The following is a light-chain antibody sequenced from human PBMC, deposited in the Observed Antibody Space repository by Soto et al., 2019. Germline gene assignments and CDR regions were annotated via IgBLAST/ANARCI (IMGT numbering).Light chain of an antibody. CDR1: SSDIGAYKY. V-gene: IGLV2-14*01. J-gene: IGLJ2*01. Sequence: QSALTQPAPVSGSPGQSVTISCTGTSSDIGAYKYVSWYQHHPGKSPRLMIYEVSNRPSGVSNRFSASKSGNTASLTISGLQAEDEADYYCCSYRSTSTLVFGGGTKVTVL. CDR3: CSYRSTSTLV. CDR2: EVS.